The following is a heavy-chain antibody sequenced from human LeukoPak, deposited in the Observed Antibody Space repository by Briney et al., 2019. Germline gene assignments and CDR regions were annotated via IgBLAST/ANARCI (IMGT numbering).Heavy chain of an antibody. CDR3: TREGGGSDI. D-gene: IGHD2-15*01. J-gene: IGHJ4*02. Sequence: PGGSLRLSCAASGFTFSIYGMSLVRQAPGKGLEWVATIKQAGSEIYYVDSVKGRFTISRDNAKNSLFLEMNSLRAEDTAVYYCTREGGGSDIWGQGTLVTVSS. V-gene: IGHV3-7*05. CDR2: IKQAGSEI. CDR1: GFTFSIYG.